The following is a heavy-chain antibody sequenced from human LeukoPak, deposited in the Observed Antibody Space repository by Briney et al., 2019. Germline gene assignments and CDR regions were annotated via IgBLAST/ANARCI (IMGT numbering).Heavy chain of an antibody. CDR2: IYYSGST. J-gene: IGHJ4*02. CDR3: AREEGFYVSSGYHDY. Sequence: SEILSLTCTVSGGSISSSSYYWGWIRQPPGKWLEWIGSIYYSGSTYYNPSLKSRVTISVDTSKNQYSLKLSSVTAADTAVYYCAREEGFYVSSGYHDYWGQGTLVTVSS. CDR1: GGSISSSSYY. D-gene: IGHD6-19*01. V-gene: IGHV4-39*02.